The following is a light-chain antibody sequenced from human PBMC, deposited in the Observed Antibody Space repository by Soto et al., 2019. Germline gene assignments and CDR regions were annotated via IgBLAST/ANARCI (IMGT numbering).Light chain of an antibody. J-gene: IGKJ2*01. CDR3: QQYDSSSPT. V-gene: IGKV1-5*01. Sequence: DIQMTQSPSTLSASVGEGVTITCRASQNISVWLAWYQQRPGEAPKFLIYDASNLETGVSSRFSGSGSGTEFTLTIRSLQPDDFATYYCQQYDSSSPTFGQGTK. CDR2: DAS. CDR1: QNISVW.